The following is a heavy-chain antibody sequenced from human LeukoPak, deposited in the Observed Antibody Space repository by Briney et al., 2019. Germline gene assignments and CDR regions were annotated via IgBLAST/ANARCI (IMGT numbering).Heavy chain of an antibody. J-gene: IGHJ4*02. CDR1: GYTFTGYY. CDR3: ARVPLYGGNPGHYFDY. Sequence: GASVKVSCKASGYTFTGYYMHWVRQAPGQGLEWMGWINPNSGGTNYAQTFQGRVTMTRDTSISTAYMELSRLRSDDTAVYYCARVPLYGGNPGHYFDYWGQGTLVTVSS. V-gene: IGHV1-2*02. D-gene: IGHD4-23*01. CDR2: INPNSGGT.